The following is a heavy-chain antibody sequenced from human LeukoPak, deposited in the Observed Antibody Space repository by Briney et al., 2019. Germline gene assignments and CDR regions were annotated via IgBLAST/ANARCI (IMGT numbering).Heavy chain of an antibody. V-gene: IGHV4-34*01. Sequence: TSETLSLTCSVYGGSFSGYYWSWIRQPPGKGLEWIGEVSHSGSTNYNPSLKSRVTISVNTSKNQFSLKLSSVTAADTAVYYCARDYYDSSGYSLHFDYWGQGTLVTVSS. CDR3: ARDYYDSSGYSLHFDY. J-gene: IGHJ4*02. CDR1: GGSFSGYY. CDR2: VSHSGST. D-gene: IGHD3-22*01.